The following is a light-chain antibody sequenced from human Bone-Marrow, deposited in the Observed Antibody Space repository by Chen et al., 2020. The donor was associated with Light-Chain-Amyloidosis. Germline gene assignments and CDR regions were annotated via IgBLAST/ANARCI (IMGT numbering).Light chain of an antibody. J-gene: IGLJ3*02. Sequence: SYVLTQPSSVSVAPGQTATIACGGNNIGSTSVHWYQQTPGQAPLLVVYDDSDRPSGIPERLSVSNSGNTATLTISRVEAGDEADYYCQVWDRSSDRPGFGGGTKLTVL. V-gene: IGLV3-21*02. CDR1: NIGSTS. CDR3: QVWDRSSDRPG. CDR2: DDS.